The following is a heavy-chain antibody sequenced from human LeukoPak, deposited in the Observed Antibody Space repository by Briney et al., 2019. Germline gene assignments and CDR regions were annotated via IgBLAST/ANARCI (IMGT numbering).Heavy chain of an antibody. D-gene: IGHD2-15*01. Sequence: ANSVKGRFTTSRDTSKNTLYLQMNSLRTEDTAVYYCAKDVAPRVKYFQHWGQGTLVTVSS. J-gene: IGHJ1*01. V-gene: IGHV3-30*02. CDR3: AKDVAPRVKYFQH.